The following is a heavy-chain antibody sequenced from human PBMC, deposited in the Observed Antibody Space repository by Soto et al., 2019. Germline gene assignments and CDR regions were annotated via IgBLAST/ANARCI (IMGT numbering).Heavy chain of an antibody. Sequence: ASVKVSCKTSGYTFSNYGITWVRQAPGQPLEWLGWISLYSDGTNYAQKFQGRVSMTTDTSTTTANMELRSLRSDDTAVYYCARVVPGAEAWFGPWGHGTLVTVSS. CDR1: GYTFSNYG. J-gene: IGHJ5*02. CDR2: ISLYSDGT. D-gene: IGHD2-2*01. CDR3: ARVVPGAEAWFGP. V-gene: IGHV1-18*01.